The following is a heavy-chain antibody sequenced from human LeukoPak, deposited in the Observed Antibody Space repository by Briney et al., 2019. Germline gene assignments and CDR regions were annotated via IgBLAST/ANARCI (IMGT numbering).Heavy chain of an antibody. CDR1: GYNFTNYW. V-gene: IGHV5-51*01. CDR2: IYPDDSDI. CDR3: ARLDGYRSSWALDF. Sequence: GESLKISCEGYGYNFTNYWIGWVRQMPGKGLEWMGIIYPDDSDIRYSPSFQGQVTISADKSIDTAYLQWSSLKASDTAMYYCARLDGYRSSWALDFWGQGTLVTVSS. D-gene: IGHD6-13*01. J-gene: IGHJ4*02.